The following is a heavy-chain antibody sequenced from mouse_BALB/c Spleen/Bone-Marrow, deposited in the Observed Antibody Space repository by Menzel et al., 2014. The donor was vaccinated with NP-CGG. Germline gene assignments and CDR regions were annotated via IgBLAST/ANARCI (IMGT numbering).Heavy chain of an antibody. CDR3: ARAGSGFFDF. CDR2: IWAGGST. D-gene: IGHD3-1*01. J-gene: IGHJ2*01. CDR1: GFSLTSFG. V-gene: IGHV2-9*02. Sequence: VQGVESGPGLVAPSQSLSITCTVSGFSLTSFGVHWVRQPPGKGLEWLGVIWAGGSTNYYSALMSRLSISKDNSQSQVFLKMNSLQTGDSAIYYCARAGSGFFDFWGQGTTLIVSS.